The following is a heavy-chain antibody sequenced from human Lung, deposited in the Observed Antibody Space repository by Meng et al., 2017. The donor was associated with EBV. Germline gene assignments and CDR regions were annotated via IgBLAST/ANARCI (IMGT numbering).Heavy chain of an antibody. Sequence: VRLLHSGSVLKRPGASVKVSCRPSGYTFTSYAINWVRQAPGQGPDWMGWIDPNTGNPTYDQGFTGRFVFSLDTSVSTAYLQINSLRADDTAVYYCARDSPLDGYSLLDYWGQGTLVTVSS. V-gene: IGHV7-4-1*02. J-gene: IGHJ4*02. CDR3: ARDSPLDGYSLLDY. CDR1: GYTFTSYA. D-gene: IGHD5-24*01. CDR2: IDPNTGNP.